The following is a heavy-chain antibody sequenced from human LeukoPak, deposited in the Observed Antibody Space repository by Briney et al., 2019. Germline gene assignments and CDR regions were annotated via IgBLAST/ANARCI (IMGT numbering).Heavy chain of an antibody. J-gene: IGHJ4*02. CDR2: LNAGGGST. D-gene: IGHD2-15*01. Sequence: PGGSLRLSCVASGFTFSSCTMSWVRQAPGKGLEWVSALNAGGGSTHYADSVRGRFTISRDNSKNTLYLQMNSLRAEDTAVYYCASPVRDRYCSGGSCYSPFDFWGQGNLVTVSS. CDR3: ASPVRDRYCSGGSCYSPFDF. V-gene: IGHV3-23*01. CDR1: GFTFSSCT.